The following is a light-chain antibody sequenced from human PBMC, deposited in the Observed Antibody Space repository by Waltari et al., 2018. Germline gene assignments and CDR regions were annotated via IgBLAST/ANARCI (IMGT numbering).Light chain of an antibody. J-gene: IGKJ4*01. Sequence: DIVMTQSPDTLTVSLGERAPINCKTSQSVLYTSNNKNYFGWYQQKPGQPPKLLIYWASTRDSGVPDRFIGSVSGTDFTLTINSLQAEDVAVYYCQQYFTSPSLTFGGGTKVEI. V-gene: IGKV4-1*01. CDR2: WAS. CDR3: QQYFTSPSLT. CDR1: QSVLYTSNNKNY.